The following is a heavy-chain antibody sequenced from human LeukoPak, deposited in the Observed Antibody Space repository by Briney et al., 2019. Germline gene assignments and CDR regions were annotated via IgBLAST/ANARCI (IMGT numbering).Heavy chain of an antibody. CDR3: ARDFHYGSGSFDY. CDR1: GFTVSSNY. J-gene: IGHJ4*02. Sequence: GGSLRLSCAASGFTVSSNYMSWVRQAPRKGLEWVSDIYSGGSTYYADSVKGRFIISRDNSKNTLYLQMNSLRAEDTAVYYCARDFHYGSGSFDYWGQGTLVTVSS. CDR2: IYSGGST. V-gene: IGHV3-53*01. D-gene: IGHD3-10*01.